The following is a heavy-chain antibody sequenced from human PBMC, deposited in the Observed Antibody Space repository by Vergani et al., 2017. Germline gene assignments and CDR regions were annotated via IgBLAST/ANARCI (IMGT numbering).Heavy chain of an antibody. J-gene: IGHJ5*02. CDR2: IYWDDEK. CDR1: GFSLSTSGVG. CDR3: AHRQSGYYYGSGSYYNAPVS. V-gene: IGHV2-5*02. D-gene: IGHD3-10*01. Sequence: QVTLKESGPALVKPTQILTLTCTFSGFSLSTSGVGVGWIRQPPGKALEWLALIYWDDEKRYSPSLKSRLTITKDTSKNQVVLTMTNMDPVDTATYYCAHRQSGYYYGSGSYYNAPVSWGQGTLVTVSS.